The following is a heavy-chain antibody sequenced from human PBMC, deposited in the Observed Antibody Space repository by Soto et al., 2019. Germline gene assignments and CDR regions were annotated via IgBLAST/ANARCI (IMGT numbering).Heavy chain of an antibody. CDR3: ARSSLCSSTSCYHSTGYYDYGMDV. CDR2: IIPIFGTA. D-gene: IGHD2-2*01. CDR1: GGTFSSYA. V-gene: IGHV1-69*13. Sequence: SVQVSCKASGGTFSSYAISWVRQAPGQGLEWMGGIIPIFGTANYAQKFQGRVTITADESTSTAYMELSSLRSEDTAVYYCARSSLCSSTSCYHSTGYYDYGMDVWG. J-gene: IGHJ6*02.